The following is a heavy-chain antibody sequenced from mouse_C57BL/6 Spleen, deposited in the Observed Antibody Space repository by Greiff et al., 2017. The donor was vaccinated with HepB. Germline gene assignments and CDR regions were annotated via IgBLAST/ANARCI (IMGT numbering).Heavy chain of an antibody. Sequence: EVKLMESGGDLVKPGGSLKLSCAASGFTFSSYGMSWVRQTPDKRLEWVATISSGGSYTYYPDSVKGRFTISRDNAKNTLYLHMSSLKYEDTAMYYCAIPFTTVSSLYAMDYWGQGTSVTVSS. CDR2: ISSGGSYT. CDR3: AIPFTTVSSLYAMDY. V-gene: IGHV5-6*01. D-gene: IGHD1-1*01. CDR1: GFTFSSYG. J-gene: IGHJ4*01.